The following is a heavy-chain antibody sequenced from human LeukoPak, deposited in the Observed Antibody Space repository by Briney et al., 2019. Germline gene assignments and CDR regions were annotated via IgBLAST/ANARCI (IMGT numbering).Heavy chain of an antibody. D-gene: IGHD3-10*01. Sequence: PGGSLRLSCAASGFIFSSHGMNWVRQAPGKGLEWVSGISPSGDITYYADSVKGRVTSSRDNSKHTLYLQMNSVSAEDTAVYYCARTGLWFGNYYMDVWGKGTTVTISS. V-gene: IGHV3-23*01. J-gene: IGHJ6*03. CDR1: GFIFSSHG. CDR3: ARTGLWFGNYYMDV. CDR2: ISPSGDIT.